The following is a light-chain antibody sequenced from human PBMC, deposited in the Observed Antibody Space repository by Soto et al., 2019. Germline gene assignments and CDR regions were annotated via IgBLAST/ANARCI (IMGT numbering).Light chain of an antibody. CDR2: GAS. Sequence: EIGLTQSPGTLSLSPGERATLSCRASQSVSSSYLAWYQQKPGQAPRLLIYGASSRAPGIPDRFSGSGSWTDFNLTISRLEPEDCAVYYCQQYGSSPSTFGQWTKVEIK. CDR3: QQYGSSPST. V-gene: IGKV3-20*01. J-gene: IGKJ1*01. CDR1: QSVSSSY.